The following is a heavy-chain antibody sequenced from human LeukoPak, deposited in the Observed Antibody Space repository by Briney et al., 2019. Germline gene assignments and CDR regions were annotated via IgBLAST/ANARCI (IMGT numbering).Heavy chain of an antibody. J-gene: IGHJ3*02. CDR1: GYTFTSYA. CDR2: INAGNGNT. D-gene: IGHD1-1*01. V-gene: IGHV1-3*01. Sequence: GASVKVSCKASGYTFTSYAMHWVRQPPGQRLEWMGWINAGNGNTKYLQKFQGRVTITRDTSARTAYMEMRSLRSDDTAVYYCASSTGQLERHHAFDIWGQGTMVAVSS. CDR3: ASSTGQLERHHAFDI.